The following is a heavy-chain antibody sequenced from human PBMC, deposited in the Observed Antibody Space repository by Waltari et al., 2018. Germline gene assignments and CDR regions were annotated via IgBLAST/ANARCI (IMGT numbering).Heavy chain of an antibody. D-gene: IGHD3-10*01. J-gene: IGHJ3*01. V-gene: IGHV1-69-2*01. CDR3: VTALGDRSSASRPFDV. CDR2: VDPEDGET. CDR1: GYRLTAYY. Sequence: EVQLLQSGTELKKPGRTVKISCQVSGYRLTAYYIHWVQQAPGKGPQWMGLVDPEDGETIYAERFQGRVTITADTSTETAFMELSSLTSDDTAVYYCVTALGDRSSASRPFDVWGLGTLITVSS.